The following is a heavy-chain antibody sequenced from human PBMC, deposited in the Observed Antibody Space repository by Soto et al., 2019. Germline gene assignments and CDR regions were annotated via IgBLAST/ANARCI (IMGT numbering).Heavy chain of an antibody. Sequence: QVQLVQSGAEVKKPGSSVKVSCKDSGGTFSSYAISWVRQAPGQGLEWMGGIIPIFGTANYAQKFQGRVTNTADESTSTAHMELSSLRSEYTSVYYCARGQGIQLCLGDSYYYCMYYRGQETTVTVAS. CDR3: ARGQGIQLCLGDSYYYCMYY. J-gene: IGHJ6*02. D-gene: IGHD5-18*01. CDR2: IIPIFGTA. V-gene: IGHV1-69*01. CDR1: GGTFSSYA.